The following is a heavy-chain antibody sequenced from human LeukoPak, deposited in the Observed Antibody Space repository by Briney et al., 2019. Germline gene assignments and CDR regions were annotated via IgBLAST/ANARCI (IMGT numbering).Heavy chain of an antibody. Sequence: GGSLRLSCAASGFTFSSYSMNWVRQAPGKGLEWVSSISSSSSYIYYADSVKGRFTISRDNAKNSLYLQMNSLRAEDTAVYYCARDTLSMIAAAATGAFDIWGQGTMVTVCS. CDR1: GFTFSSYS. D-gene: IGHD6-13*01. J-gene: IGHJ3*02. CDR2: ISSSSSYI. V-gene: IGHV3-21*01. CDR3: ARDTLSMIAAAATGAFDI.